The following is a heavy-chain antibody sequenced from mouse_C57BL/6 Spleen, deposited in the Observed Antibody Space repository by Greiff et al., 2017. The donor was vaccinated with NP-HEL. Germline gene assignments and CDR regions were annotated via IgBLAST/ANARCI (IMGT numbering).Heavy chain of an antibody. CDR3: ARGNYGFDY. D-gene: IGHD2-1*01. V-gene: IGHV5-4*03. J-gene: IGHJ2*01. CDR1: GFTFSSYA. CDR2: ISDGGSYT. Sequence: EVMLVESGGGLVKPGGSLKLSCAASGFTFSSYAMSWVRQTPEKRLAWVATISDGGSYTYYPDNVKGRFTISRDNAKNNLYLQMSHLKSEDTAMYYCARGNYGFDYWGQGTTLTVSA.